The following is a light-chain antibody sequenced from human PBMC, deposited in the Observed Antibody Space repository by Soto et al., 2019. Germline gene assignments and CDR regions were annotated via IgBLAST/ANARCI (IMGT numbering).Light chain of an antibody. CDR3: CSYAGGASVV. V-gene: IGLV2-23*01. CDR1: SSDIGRYNL. J-gene: IGLJ2*01. CDR2: EDI. Sequence: QSVLTQPASVSGSPGQSITISCTGTSSDIGRYNLVSWYQQHPGKATNLIIYEDIERPSGVSDRFSGSKSGNTASQTISGLQTEDEDDYYCCSYAGGASVVFGGGTKVTVL.